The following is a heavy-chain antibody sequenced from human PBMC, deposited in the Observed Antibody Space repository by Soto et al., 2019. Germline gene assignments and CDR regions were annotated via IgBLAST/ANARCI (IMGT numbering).Heavy chain of an antibody. CDR3: AYLPCSGGSCYWFSFSGMDV. D-gene: IGHD2-15*01. V-gene: IGHV2-5*02. CDR2: IYWDDDK. Sequence: QITLKESGPPLVKPTQTLTLTCTFSGFSLSTSGVGVAWIRQPPGKALEWLALIYWDDDKRYRPSLESRLTITKDPSKVPVVLTMTNLDSVDTATYYCAYLPCSGGSCYWFSFSGMDVWGQGTTVTVSS. CDR1: GFSLSTSGVG. J-gene: IGHJ6*02.